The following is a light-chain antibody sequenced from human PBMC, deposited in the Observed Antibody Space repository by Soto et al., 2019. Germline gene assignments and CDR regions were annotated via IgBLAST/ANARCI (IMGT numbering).Light chain of an antibody. J-gene: IGKJ2*01. CDR1: QSVSSY. CDR2: DAS. V-gene: IGKV3-11*01. Sequence: EIVLTQSPATLSLSPGERATLSCRASQSVSSYLAWYQQKPGQAPRLLIYDASNRATGIPARFSGSGSGTDFTLTISSLEPADFAVYYCQQRGNWPPNTFGQGTKLEIK. CDR3: QQRGNWPPNT.